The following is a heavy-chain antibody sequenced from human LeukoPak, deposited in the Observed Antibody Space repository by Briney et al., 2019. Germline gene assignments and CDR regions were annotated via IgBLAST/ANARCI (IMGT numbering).Heavy chain of an antibody. Sequence: SVKVSCKASGGTFSSYAISWVRQAPGQGLEWMGGIITIFGTANYAQKFQGRVTITTDEPTSTAYMELRSLRSEDTAVYYCARGVTIDWSRASSYYGFDPWGQGTLVTVSS. J-gene: IGHJ5*02. CDR3: ARGVTIDWSRASSYYGFDP. CDR1: GGTFSSYA. V-gene: IGHV1-69*05. D-gene: IGHD2-2*01. CDR2: IITIFGTA.